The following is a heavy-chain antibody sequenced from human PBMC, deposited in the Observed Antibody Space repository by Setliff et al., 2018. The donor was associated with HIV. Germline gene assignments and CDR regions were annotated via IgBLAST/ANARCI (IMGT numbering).Heavy chain of an antibody. J-gene: IGHJ4*02. D-gene: IGHD7-27*01. CDR2: IYTSGSTSGST. Sequence: KPSETLSLTCTVSGGSISRGDYYWNWIRQPAGKGLEWIGHIYTSGSTSGSTNYNPSLKSRVTISVDMSKNQFSLKLSSVTAADTAVYYCARAPTGELDFWGQGTLVTVSS. CDR1: GGSISRGDYY. V-gene: IGHV4-61*09. CDR3: ARAPTGELDF.